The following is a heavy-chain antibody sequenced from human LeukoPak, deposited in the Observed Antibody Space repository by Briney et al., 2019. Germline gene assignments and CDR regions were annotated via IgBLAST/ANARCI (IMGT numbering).Heavy chain of an antibody. J-gene: IGHJ5*02. D-gene: IGHD3-9*01. Sequence: SETLSLTCAVYGGSFSGYYWSWIRQPPGKGLEWIGEINHSGSTNYNPSLKNRVTISVDTSKNQFSLKLSSVTAADTAVYYCAVYDILTGYTNWFDPWGQGTLVTVSS. CDR2: INHSGST. CDR1: GGSFSGYY. V-gene: IGHV4-34*01. CDR3: AVYDILTGYTNWFDP.